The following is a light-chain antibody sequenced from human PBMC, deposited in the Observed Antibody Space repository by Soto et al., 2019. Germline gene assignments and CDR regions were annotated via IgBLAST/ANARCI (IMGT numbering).Light chain of an antibody. Sequence: DIQITQSPTSLSSYFVDIITITCRASQSISRYLNWYQHKPGKAPKLLIYKASTLKSGVPSRFSGSGSGTEFTLTISSLQPDDFATYYCQHYHSYSEAFGQGTKVDIK. J-gene: IGKJ1*01. V-gene: IGKV1-5*03. CDR1: QSISRY. CDR2: KAS. CDR3: QHYHSYSEA.